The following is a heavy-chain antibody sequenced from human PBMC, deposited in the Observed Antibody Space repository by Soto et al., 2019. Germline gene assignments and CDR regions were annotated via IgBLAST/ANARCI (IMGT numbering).Heavy chain of an antibody. CDR3: VRIQGTYRAPIDY. V-gene: IGHV3-72*01. D-gene: IGHD3-16*02. CDR1: GFSFSDHY. CDR2: IRNKANSYAT. Sequence: GGSLRLSCEASGFSFSDHYMDWVRQAPGKGLEWVGRIRNKANSYATEYAASVKGRFTISRDDSNKFLYLQMNSVRTDDTAMYYCVRIQGTYRAPIDYWGQET. J-gene: IGHJ4*02.